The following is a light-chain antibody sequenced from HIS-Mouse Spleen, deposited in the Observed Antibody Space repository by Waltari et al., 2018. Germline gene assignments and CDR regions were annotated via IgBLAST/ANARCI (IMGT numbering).Light chain of an antibody. CDR2: DAS. V-gene: IGKV3-11*01. Sequence: EIVLTQSPATQSSSPGERATLSCRASQSVSSYLAWYQQKPGQAPRLLIYDASNRATGSPARFSGSGSGTDFTLTISSLEPEDFAVYYCQQRSNWPLTFGGGTKVEIK. J-gene: IGKJ4*01. CDR1: QSVSSY. CDR3: QQRSNWPLT.